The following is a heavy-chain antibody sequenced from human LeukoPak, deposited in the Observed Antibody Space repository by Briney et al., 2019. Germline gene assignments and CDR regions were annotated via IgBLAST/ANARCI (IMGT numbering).Heavy chain of an antibody. D-gene: IGHD3-16*01. CDR3: AREGEAGPYYFDY. CDR1: GFTFSSFE. J-gene: IGHJ4*02. CDR2: ISSSGTTI. V-gene: IGHV3-48*03. Sequence: GESLRLSCAASGFTFSSFEMNWVRQAPGRGLEWISYISSSGTTIYYADSVKGRFTISRDNAKNSLYLQMNSLRAGDTAVYYCAREGEAGPYYFDYWGQGTLVTVSS.